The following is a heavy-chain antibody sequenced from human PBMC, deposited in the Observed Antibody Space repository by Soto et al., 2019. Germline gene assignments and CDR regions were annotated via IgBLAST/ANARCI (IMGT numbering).Heavy chain of an antibody. CDR3: TRRAETNGWNGFGDDKYYFHF. Sequence: QVQLVQSGAEVRNPGASVKVSCEASGYTFTSYDIDWVRQATGQGLEWMGWMNPNTGNSGYAQNFQSRVTLARDTSIKTVHMELSSLRSEETAVYYCTRRAETNGWNGFGDDKYYFHFCGQGTLVTVSP. J-gene: IGHJ4*02. CDR1: GYTFTSYD. CDR2: MNPNTGNS. D-gene: IGHD1-1*01. V-gene: IGHV1-8*01.